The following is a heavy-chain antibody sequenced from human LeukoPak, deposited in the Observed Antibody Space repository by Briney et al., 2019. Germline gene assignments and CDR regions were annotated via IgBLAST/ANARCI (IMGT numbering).Heavy chain of an antibody. D-gene: IGHD2-21*01. Sequence: SQTLSLTFVISGDSDSHNGADWNWTRQSPSRGLEWLGRTYYRSKWYNEYALSVKSRMIINADTTKNQLSLQLNFVTPEDTAVYYCASGEVIWYIDSWGQGTLVTVSS. CDR2: TYYRSKWYN. CDR1: GDSDSHNGAD. V-gene: IGHV6-1*01. J-gene: IGHJ4*02. CDR3: ASGEVIWYIDS.